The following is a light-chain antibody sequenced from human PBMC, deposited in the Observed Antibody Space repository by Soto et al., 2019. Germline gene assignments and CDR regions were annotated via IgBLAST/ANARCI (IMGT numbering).Light chain of an antibody. Sequence: EIVMTQSPPTLSVSPGERATLSCRASQSVSNNLAWYQQTPGQAPRLLIYGASTRATGIPARFSGRGSGTEFTLTISSLQSEDFAVYCCQQYDYWPRTFGQGTKVDIK. CDR3: QQYDYWPRT. CDR2: GAS. J-gene: IGKJ1*01. V-gene: IGKV3-15*01. CDR1: QSVSNN.